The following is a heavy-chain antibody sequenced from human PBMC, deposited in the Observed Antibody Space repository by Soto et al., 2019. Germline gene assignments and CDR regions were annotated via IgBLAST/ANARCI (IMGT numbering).Heavy chain of an antibody. V-gene: IGHV1-18*01. CDR3: ARGRYGDY. CDR1: GYDFTTYG. Sequence: QVHLVQSGAEVKKSGASVKVSCKGSGYDFTTYGITWVRQAPGQGLEWMAWISAHNGNTDYAQKLQGRVTVTRDTSTSTAYMELRSLRSHDTAVYYCARGRYGDYWGQGALVTVSS. J-gene: IGHJ4*02. D-gene: IGHD1-1*01. CDR2: ISAHNGNT.